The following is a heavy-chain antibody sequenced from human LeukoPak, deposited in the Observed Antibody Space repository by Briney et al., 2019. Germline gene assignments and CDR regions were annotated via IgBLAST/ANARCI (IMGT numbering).Heavy chain of an antibody. CDR1: GGSFSGYY. Sequence: SETLSLTCAVYGGSFSGYYWSWIRQPPGKGLEWIGEINHSGSTNYNPSLKSRVTISVDTSKNQFSLKLSSVTAADTAVYYCARGYYDFSSWGQGTLVTVSS. D-gene: IGHD3-3*01. CDR2: INHSGST. CDR3: ARGYYDFSS. V-gene: IGHV4-34*01. J-gene: IGHJ4*02.